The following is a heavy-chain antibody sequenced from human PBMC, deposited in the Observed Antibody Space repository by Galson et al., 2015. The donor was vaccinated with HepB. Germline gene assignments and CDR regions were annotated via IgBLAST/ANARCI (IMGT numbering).Heavy chain of an antibody. CDR2: IVLGSGGT. CDR1: AFSFTSSA. CDR3: ARDGYSSGWYGGALDP. Sequence: SVKVSCKASAFSFTSSALQWVRQARGQRLEWIGWIVLGSGGTNYAQKFQGRVTMTRDTSITTVYMELSRLTSDDTAVYYCARDGYSSGWYGGALDPWGQGTLVTVSS. V-gene: IGHV1-58*01. J-gene: IGHJ5*02. D-gene: IGHD6-19*01.